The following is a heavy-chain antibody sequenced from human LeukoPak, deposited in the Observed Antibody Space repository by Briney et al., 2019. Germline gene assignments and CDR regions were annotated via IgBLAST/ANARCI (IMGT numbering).Heavy chain of an antibody. V-gene: IGHV3-23*01. D-gene: IGHD1-14*01. CDR2: ITGSTYST. J-gene: IGHJ4*02. CDR3: AKATGYLL. CDR1: GFTFSSYG. Sequence: GGSLRLSCAASGFTFSSYGMSWVRQAPGEGLEWVSSITGSTYSTYYADSVRGRFTISRDNSKNTLYLQMNSLRAEDTAVYYCAKATGYLLWGQGTLVTVSS.